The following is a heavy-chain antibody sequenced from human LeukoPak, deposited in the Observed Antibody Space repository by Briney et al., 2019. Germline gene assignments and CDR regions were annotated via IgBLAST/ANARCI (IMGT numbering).Heavy chain of an antibody. CDR2: ISNSGSTI. Sequence: GGPLRLSCAASGFTFNIYNMNWRRQAPGEGLEGVSSISNSGSTIYYEASVKGRFTISRDNAKNSLYLQMNSLRAEDTAVYYCARVWRYYDSSGYYYLSAFDIWGQGTMVTVSS. D-gene: IGHD3-22*01. V-gene: IGHV3-21*04. J-gene: IGHJ3*02. CDR1: GFTFNIYN. CDR3: ARVWRYYDSSGYYYLSAFDI.